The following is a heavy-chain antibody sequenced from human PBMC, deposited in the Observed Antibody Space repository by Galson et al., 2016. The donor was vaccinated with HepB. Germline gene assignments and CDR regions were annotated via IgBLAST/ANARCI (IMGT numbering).Heavy chain of an antibody. CDR1: GDSVSRHSAT. D-gene: IGHD6-13*01. CDR2: TYYRSKWYQ. CDR3: ARYSAPGTTRVSDF. J-gene: IGHJ4*02. V-gene: IGHV6-1*01. Sequence: CAISGDSVSRHSATWNWIRQSPSRGLEWLGRTYYRSKWYQDYAVSVKGRITINPDTSKNEFSLQLNSVTPEDTAVYYCARYSAPGTTRVSDFWDQGTLVTVSS.